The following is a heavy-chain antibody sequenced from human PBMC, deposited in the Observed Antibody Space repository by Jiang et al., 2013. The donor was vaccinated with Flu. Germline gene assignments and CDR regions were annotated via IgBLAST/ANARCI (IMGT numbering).Heavy chain of an antibody. J-gene: IGHJ4*02. CDR1: GGSISSNY. CDR2: VHDSGST. Sequence: GSGLVKPSETLSLTCSVSGGSISSNYWSWIRQPPGKGLEWIGYVHDSGSTSYNPSLKSRVTISVDTSKKQFSLKLRSMNAADTAVYYCASFVDYYDTSGSDMEADYWGQGNPGHRLL. V-gene: IGHV4-59*08. D-gene: IGHD3-22*01. CDR3: ASFVDYYDTSGSDMEADY.